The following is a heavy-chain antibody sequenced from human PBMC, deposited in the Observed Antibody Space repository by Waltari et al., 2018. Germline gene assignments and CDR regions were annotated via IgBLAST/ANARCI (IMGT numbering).Heavy chain of an antibody. D-gene: IGHD6-19*01. V-gene: IGHV3-48*01. CDR2: ISASRAAI. J-gene: IGHJ4*02. Sequence: EVQLVESGGGFVQPGGSLRLSCLGSGFTFVVFSMHWIRQAQGKGLEWVAYISASRAAIYYAESVKGRFTISRDNAKNSLFLQMTNLGVEDTAVYYCATEPAPGAGINYWGQGILVTVSS. CDR1: GFTFVVFS. CDR3: ATEPAPGAGINY.